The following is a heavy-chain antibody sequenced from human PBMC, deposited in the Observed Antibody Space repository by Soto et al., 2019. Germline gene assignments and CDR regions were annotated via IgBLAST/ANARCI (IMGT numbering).Heavy chain of an antibody. CDR2: IKFDGSDK. J-gene: IGHJ5*02. D-gene: IGHD6-19*01. Sequence: EVQLVESGGGLVQPGGSLRLSCAASGFTFSSSWMSWVRQAPGKGLEWVGNIKFDGSDKYYVDSVKGRFTISRDNAKNSLYLQMNSLRAEDTAVYYCAKRDSSLQRGGFDPWGQGTLVTVSS. V-gene: IGHV3-7*01. CDR1: GFTFSSSW. CDR3: AKRDSSLQRGGFDP.